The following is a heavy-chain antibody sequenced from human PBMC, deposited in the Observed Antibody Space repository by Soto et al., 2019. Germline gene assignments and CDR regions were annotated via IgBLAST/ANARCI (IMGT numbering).Heavy chain of an antibody. Sequence: PGWSLRLSCAASGFTFSRYWMNWVRQAPGKGHEWVANIKQDGSEKYYVDSVKGRFTISRDNAKNSLYLQMYSLLVEDTAVYYCARVDCSGGSCYVFDYWGQGT. D-gene: IGHD2-15*01. CDR3: ARVDCSGGSCYVFDY. CDR1: GFTFSRYW. V-gene: IGHV3-7*04. CDR2: IKQDGSEK. J-gene: IGHJ4*02.